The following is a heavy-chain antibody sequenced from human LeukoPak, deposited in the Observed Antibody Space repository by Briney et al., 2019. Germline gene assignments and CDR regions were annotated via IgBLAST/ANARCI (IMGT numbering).Heavy chain of an antibody. Sequence: PGGSLRLSCAASGFTFSSYGMHWVRQAPGKGLEWVAVISYDGSNKYYADSVKGRFTISRDNSKNTLYLQMNSLRAEDTAVYYCARQQYSSSWYYFDYWGQGTLVTVSS. D-gene: IGHD6-13*01. CDR3: ARQQYSSSWYYFDY. V-gene: IGHV3-30*03. CDR1: GFTFSSYG. CDR2: ISYDGSNK. J-gene: IGHJ4*02.